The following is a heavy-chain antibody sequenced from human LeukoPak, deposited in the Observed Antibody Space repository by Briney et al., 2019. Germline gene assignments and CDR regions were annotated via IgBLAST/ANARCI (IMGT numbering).Heavy chain of an antibody. CDR2: ISGSGGST. J-gene: IGHJ4*02. D-gene: IGHD3-10*01. Sequence: GGSLRLSCAASGFTFSNYAMSWVRQAPGKGLEWVSAISGSGGSTYYADSVKGRFTISRDNSKNTLYLQMNSLRAEDTAVYYCAKDLSKSRITMVRGVPSPSDYWGQGTLVTVSS. CDR1: GFTFSNYA. CDR3: AKDLSKSRITMVRGVPSPSDY. V-gene: IGHV3-23*01.